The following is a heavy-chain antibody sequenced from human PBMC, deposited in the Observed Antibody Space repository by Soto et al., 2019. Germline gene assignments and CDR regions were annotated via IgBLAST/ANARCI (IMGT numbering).Heavy chain of an antibody. V-gene: IGHV1-18*01. D-gene: IGHD4-17*01. J-gene: IGHJ4*02. CDR3: ERDLVLSVYGDYPADY. Sequence: QVQLVQSGAEVKKPGASVKVSCKASGYTFTSYGISWVRQAPGQGLEWMGWISAYNGNTNYAQKLQGRVTMTTDTSTSTAYMELRSLRSVDTAMYYCERDLVLSVYGDYPADYWGQGTLVTVSS. CDR2: ISAYNGNT. CDR1: GYTFTSYG.